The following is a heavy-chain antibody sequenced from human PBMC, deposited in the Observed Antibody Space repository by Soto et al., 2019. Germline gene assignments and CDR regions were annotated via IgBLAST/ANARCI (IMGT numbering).Heavy chain of an antibody. CDR2: IYTSGST. V-gene: IGHV4-4*07. J-gene: IGHJ6*02. CDR3: ARDGIFGVVLSYYYGMDV. Sequence: ASETLSLTCTVSGGSVSSYYWSWIRQPAGKGLEWIGRIYTSGSTNYNPSLKSRVTMSVDTSKNQFSLKLSSVTAADTAVYYCARDGIFGVVLSYYYGMDVWGQGTTVTVSS. CDR1: GGSVSSYY. D-gene: IGHD3-3*01.